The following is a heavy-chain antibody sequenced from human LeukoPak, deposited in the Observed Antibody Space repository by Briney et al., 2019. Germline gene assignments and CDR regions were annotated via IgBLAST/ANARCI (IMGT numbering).Heavy chain of an antibody. CDR1: GFTFDDYA. J-gene: IGHJ4*02. CDR3: AKVDGDDFDY. D-gene: IGHD4-17*01. Sequence: GGSLRLSCAASGFTFDDYAMHWVRQAPGKGLEWVSGISWNSGSIGYADSVEGRFTISRDNAKNSLYLQMNSLRAEDTALYYCAKVDGDDFDYWGQGTLVTVSS. V-gene: IGHV3-9*01. CDR2: ISWNSGSI.